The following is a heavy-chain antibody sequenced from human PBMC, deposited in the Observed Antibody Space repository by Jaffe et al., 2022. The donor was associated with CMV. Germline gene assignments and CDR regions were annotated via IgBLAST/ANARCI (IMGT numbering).Heavy chain of an antibody. D-gene: IGHD6-19*01. Sequence: QVQLQQWGAGLLKPSETLSLTCAVYGGSFSGYYWSWIRQPPGKGLEWIGEINHSGSTNYNPSLKSRVTISVDTSKNQFSLKLSSVTAADTAVYYCARGAIPGYSSGWYRWFDPWGQGTLVTVSS. CDR2: INHSGST. J-gene: IGHJ5*02. V-gene: IGHV4-34*01. CDR3: ARGAIPGYSSGWYRWFDP. CDR1: GGSFSGYY.